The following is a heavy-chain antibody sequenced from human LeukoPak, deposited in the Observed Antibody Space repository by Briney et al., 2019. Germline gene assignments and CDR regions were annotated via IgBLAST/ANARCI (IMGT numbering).Heavy chain of an antibody. D-gene: IGHD6-19*01. CDR2: IYYSGST. CDR3: ARHGIAVAGSFDY. J-gene: IGHJ4*02. CDR1: GGSISSSSYY. V-gene: IGHV4-39*01. Sequence: SETLSLTCTVSGGSISSSSYYWGWIRQPPGKGLEWIGSIYYSGSTYYNPSLKSRVTISVDTSKHQFSLKLSSVTAADTAVYYCARHGIAVAGSFDYWGQGTLVTVSS.